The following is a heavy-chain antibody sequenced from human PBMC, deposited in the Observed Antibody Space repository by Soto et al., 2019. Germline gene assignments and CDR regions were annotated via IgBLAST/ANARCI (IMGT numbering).Heavy chain of an antibody. J-gene: IGHJ6*02. D-gene: IGHD1-26*01. CDR2: TYYRSKWYN. CDR1: GDSVSSNSAA. Sequence: SETLSLTCAISGDSVSSNSAAWNWIRQSPSRGLEWLGRTYYRSKWYNDYAVSVKSRITINPETSKNQFSLQLNSVTPEDTAVYYCARDLGGSYQRYYYYGMDVWGQGTTVTVSS. V-gene: IGHV6-1*01. CDR3: ARDLGGSYQRYYYYGMDV.